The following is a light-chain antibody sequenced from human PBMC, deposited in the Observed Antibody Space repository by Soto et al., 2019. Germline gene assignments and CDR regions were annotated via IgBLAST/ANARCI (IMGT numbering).Light chain of an antibody. Sequence: QSVLTQPPSASGSPGQSVTISCTGTSSDVGGYNYVSWYQQHPGKAPKLMIYEVSKRPSGVPDRFSGSKSGNTASLTGSGLQAEDEADYYCSSYAGSNNFVFGTGTKRTVL. J-gene: IGLJ1*01. V-gene: IGLV2-8*01. CDR1: SSDVGGYNY. CDR2: EVS. CDR3: SSYAGSNNFV.